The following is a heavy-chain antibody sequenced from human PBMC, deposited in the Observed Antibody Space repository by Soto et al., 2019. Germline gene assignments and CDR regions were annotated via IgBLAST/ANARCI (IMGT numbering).Heavy chain of an antibody. J-gene: IGHJ4*02. V-gene: IGHV3-74*03. D-gene: IGHD3-16*02. CDR1: GFTFGDYW. CDR2: ISEDGSNT. CDR3: ARDPVMYRGSYRFDY. Sequence: EVQLVESGGGLVQPGGSLRLSCAASGFTFGDYWMHWVRRVPGTGLVWVARISEDGSNTLYADSVKGRFTISRDNAQNTLYLEMNSLTAEDTAVYYCARDPVMYRGSYRFDYWGQGALVTVSS.